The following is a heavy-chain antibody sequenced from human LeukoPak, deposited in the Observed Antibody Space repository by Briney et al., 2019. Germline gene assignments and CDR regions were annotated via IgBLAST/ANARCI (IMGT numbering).Heavy chain of an antibody. CDR3: ARDLYSSGWTDAFDI. Sequence: ASVKVSCKASGYTFTGYYMHWVRQAPGQGLGWMGWINPNSGGTNYAQKFQGRVTMTRDTSISTAYMELSRLTSDDTAVYYCARDLYSSGWTDAFDIWGQGTMVTVSS. J-gene: IGHJ3*02. CDR2: INPNSGGT. D-gene: IGHD6-19*01. V-gene: IGHV1-2*02. CDR1: GYTFTGYY.